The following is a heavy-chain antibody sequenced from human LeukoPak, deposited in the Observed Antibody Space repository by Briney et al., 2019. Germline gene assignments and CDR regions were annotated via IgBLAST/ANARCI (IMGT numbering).Heavy chain of an antibody. D-gene: IGHD1-14*01. Sequence: PGGSLRLSCAASGFTFSSYAMSWVRQAPGKGLEWVSTIIGGGGGTYYADSVKGRFTISRDNSKNTLFLQMSSLRAEDTAVYYCARTPRNYFDYWGQGTLVTVSS. V-gene: IGHV3-23*01. CDR3: ARTPRNYFDY. CDR1: GFTFSSYA. CDR2: IIGGGGGT. J-gene: IGHJ4*02.